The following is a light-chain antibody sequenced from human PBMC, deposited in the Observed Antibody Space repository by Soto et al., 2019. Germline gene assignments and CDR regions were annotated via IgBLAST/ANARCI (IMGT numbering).Light chain of an antibody. Sequence: QSVLTQPPSASGSPGQSVTISCTGTSSDVGGYNYVSWYQQHPGKAPKLMIYEVSKRPSRVHDRFSGSTSGNTASLTVSGSQAEDEADYYCSSYAGSNNLVFGTGTKLTVL. J-gene: IGLJ1*01. V-gene: IGLV2-8*01. CDR3: SSYAGSNNLV. CDR2: EVS. CDR1: SSDVGGYNY.